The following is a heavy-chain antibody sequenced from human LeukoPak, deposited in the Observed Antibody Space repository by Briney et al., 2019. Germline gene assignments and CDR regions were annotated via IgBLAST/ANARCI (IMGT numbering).Heavy chain of an antibody. D-gene: IGHD3-22*01. CDR3: ATYYYDSSGYFSAFDI. V-gene: IGHV3-74*01. Sequence: GGSLRLSCAASGFTFSSYWMHWVRQAPGKGLVWVSRINSDGSSTSYADSVKGRFTISRDNAENTLYLQMNSLRAEDTAVYYCATYYYDSSGYFSAFDIWGQGTMVTVSS. J-gene: IGHJ3*02. CDR2: INSDGSST. CDR1: GFTFSSYW.